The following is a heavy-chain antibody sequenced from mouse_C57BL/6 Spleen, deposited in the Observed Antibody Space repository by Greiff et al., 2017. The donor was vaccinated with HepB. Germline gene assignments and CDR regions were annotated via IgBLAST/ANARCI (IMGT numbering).Heavy chain of an antibody. J-gene: IGHJ4*01. Sequence: EVMLVESGGDLVKPGGSLKLSCAASGFTFSSYGMSWVRQTPDKRLEWVATISSGGSYTYYPDSVKGRFTISRDNAKNTLYLQMSSLKSEDTAMYYCARQWLPYAMDYWGQGTSVTVSS. D-gene: IGHD2-2*01. CDR2: ISSGGSYT. CDR1: GFTFSSYG. CDR3: ARQWLPYAMDY. V-gene: IGHV5-6*01.